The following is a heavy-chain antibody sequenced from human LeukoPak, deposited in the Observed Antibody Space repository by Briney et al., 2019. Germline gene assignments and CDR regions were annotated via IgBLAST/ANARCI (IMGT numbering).Heavy chain of an antibody. CDR3: ARAVLGEVSTFDY. CDR2: IYYSGST. CDR1: SGSISSYY. V-gene: IGHV4-59*01. D-gene: IGHD2-8*02. Sequence: SETLSLTCTVPSGSISSYYWSLIRQPPGKGLEWIGYIYYSGSTRYDPSLKSRITISVDTSKNQFSLKLTSVTAADTAVYYCARAVLGEVSTFDYWGQGTLVTVSS. J-gene: IGHJ4*02.